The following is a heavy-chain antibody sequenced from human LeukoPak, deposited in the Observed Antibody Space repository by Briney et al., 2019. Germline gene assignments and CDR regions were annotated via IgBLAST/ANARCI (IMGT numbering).Heavy chain of an antibody. CDR2: ISAYNGNT. Sequence: GASVKVSCKASGYTFTSYDINWVRQATGQGLEWMGWISAYNGNTNYAQKLQGRVTMTTDTSTSTAYMELRSLRSDDTAVYYCARDSRSYYYGSGSQKGDYWGQGTLVTVSS. CDR1: GYTFTSYD. V-gene: IGHV1-18*01. J-gene: IGHJ4*02. D-gene: IGHD3-10*01. CDR3: ARDSRSYYYGSGSQKGDY.